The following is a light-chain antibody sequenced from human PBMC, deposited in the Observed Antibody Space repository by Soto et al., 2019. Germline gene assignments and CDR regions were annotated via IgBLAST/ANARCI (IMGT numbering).Light chain of an antibody. V-gene: IGKV3-20*01. Sequence: EIVLTQSPGTLSLSPGERAIVSCRASQSVSSNFLAWYQQKPGQAPRLLIYVASSRANGIPDRFSGSGSGTDFTLTISRLEPEDFAVYYCQQYGSSPFTFGPGTKVDIK. J-gene: IGKJ3*01. CDR3: QQYGSSPFT. CDR2: VAS. CDR1: QSVSSNF.